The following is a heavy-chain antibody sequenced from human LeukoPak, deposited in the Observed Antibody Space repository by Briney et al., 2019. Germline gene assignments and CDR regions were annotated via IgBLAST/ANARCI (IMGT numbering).Heavy chain of an antibody. V-gene: IGHV3-21*01. CDR1: GFTFSSYS. CDR3: ARDKVVITSLFDY. J-gene: IGHJ4*02. Sequence: GGFLRLSCAASGFTFSSYSMNRVRQAPGKGLEWVSSISSSSSYIYYADSVKGRFTISRDNAKNSLYLQMNSLRAEDTAVYYCARDKVVITSLFDYWGQGTLVTVSS. CDR2: ISSSSSYI. D-gene: IGHD3-22*01.